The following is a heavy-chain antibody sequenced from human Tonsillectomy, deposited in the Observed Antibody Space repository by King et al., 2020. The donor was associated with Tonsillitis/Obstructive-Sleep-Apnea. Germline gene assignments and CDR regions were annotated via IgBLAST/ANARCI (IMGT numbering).Heavy chain of an antibody. CDR1: GFTFSSHW. CDR2: IKQDGGEK. D-gene: IGHD3-10*01. V-gene: IGHV3-7*04. Sequence: VQLVESGEGLVQPGGSLRLSCAASGFTFSSHWMSWVRQAPGKGLEWVANIKQDGGEKYYVDSVKGRFTISGDNAKNSLYLQMNSLRAEDTAVYYCARYCFSSGRSSFGDWGQGTLVTVSS. J-gene: IGHJ4*02. CDR3: ARYCFSSGRSSFGD.